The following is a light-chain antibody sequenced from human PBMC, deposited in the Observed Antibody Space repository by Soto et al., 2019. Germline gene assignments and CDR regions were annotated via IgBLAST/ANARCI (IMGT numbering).Light chain of an antibody. CDR1: SSDVGSYNL. CDR2: EDS. J-gene: IGLJ1*01. V-gene: IGLV2-23*01. CDR3: CSYADSSTYV. Sequence: QSVLTQPASVAGSPEQSITISCTGTSSDVGSYNLVSWYQQHPGKAPKLIIYEDSKRPSGVSNRFSGSKSGNTASLTISGLQTEDEADYYCCSYADSSTYVFGTGTKLTV.